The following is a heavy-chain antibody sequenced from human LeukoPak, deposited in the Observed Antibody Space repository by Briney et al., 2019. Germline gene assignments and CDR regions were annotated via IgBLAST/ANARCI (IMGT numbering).Heavy chain of an antibody. J-gene: IGHJ3*02. CDR1: GFTFSDFW. Sequence: PGGSLRLSCAACGFTFSDFWMHWVRQAPGKGLVWVSRINNDGSNRGYVGSVKGRFTISRDNAKNTLYLQMNSLRAEDTAVYYCARAIHLVGAFDIWGQGTMVTVSS. D-gene: IGHD1-26*01. V-gene: IGHV3-74*01. CDR2: INNDGSNR. CDR3: ARAIHLVGAFDI.